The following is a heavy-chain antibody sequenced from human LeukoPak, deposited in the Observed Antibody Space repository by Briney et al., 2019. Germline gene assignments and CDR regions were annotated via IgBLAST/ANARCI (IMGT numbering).Heavy chain of an antibody. CDR1: GYTFTSYD. Sequence: GASVKVSCKASGYTFTSYDINWVRQATGQGLEWMGWMNPNSGNTGYAQKLQGRVTMTRNTSISTAYMELSSLRSEDTAVYYCARPQGDDPFGDAFDIWGRGTMVTVSS. CDR2: MNPNSGNT. D-gene: IGHD2-21*02. V-gene: IGHV1-8*01. CDR3: ARPQGDDPFGDAFDI. J-gene: IGHJ3*02.